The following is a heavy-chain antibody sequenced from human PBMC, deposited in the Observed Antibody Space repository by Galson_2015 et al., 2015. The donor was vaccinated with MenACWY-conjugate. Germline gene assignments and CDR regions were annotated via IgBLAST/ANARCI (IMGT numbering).Heavy chain of an antibody. CDR3: AKGLDYGDYVDY. D-gene: IGHD4-17*01. J-gene: IGHJ4*02. V-gene: IGHV3-23*01. CDR1: GFTFSSYA. CDR2: ISGSGGST. Sequence: SLRLSCAASGFTFSSYAMSWVRQAPGKGLEWVSAISGSGGSTYYADSVKGRFTISRDNSKNTLYLQMNSLRAEDTAVYYCAKGLDYGDYVDYWGQGTLVTVSS.